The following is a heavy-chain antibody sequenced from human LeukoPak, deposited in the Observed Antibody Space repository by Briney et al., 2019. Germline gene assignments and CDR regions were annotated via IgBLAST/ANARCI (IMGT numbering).Heavy chain of an antibody. V-gene: IGHV1-18*01. CDR2: ISAYNGNT. D-gene: IGHD3-3*01. Sequence: ASVKVSCKASGYTFTSYGIGWVRQAHGQGLEWMGWISAYNGNTNYAQKLQGRVTTTTDTSTSTAYMELRSLRSDDTAVYYCARARVFGVVGYYYYGMDVWGQGTTVTVSS. CDR1: GYTFTSYG. J-gene: IGHJ6*02. CDR3: ARARVFGVVGYYYYGMDV.